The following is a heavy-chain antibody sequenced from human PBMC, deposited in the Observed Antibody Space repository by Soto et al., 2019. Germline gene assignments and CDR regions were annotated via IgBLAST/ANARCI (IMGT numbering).Heavy chain of an antibody. Sequence: GGSLRLSCAASGFIFKMYWMHWVRQSPGKGLVWISRIYNDGTYSYYADSVKGRFTISRDNSKNTLYLQMNSLRAEDTAVYYCAKAFKKYSSSWFLDYWGQGTLVTVSS. V-gene: IGHV3-74*01. CDR1: GFIFKMYW. CDR3: AKAFKKYSSSWFLDY. D-gene: IGHD6-6*01. CDR2: IYNDGTYS. J-gene: IGHJ4*02.